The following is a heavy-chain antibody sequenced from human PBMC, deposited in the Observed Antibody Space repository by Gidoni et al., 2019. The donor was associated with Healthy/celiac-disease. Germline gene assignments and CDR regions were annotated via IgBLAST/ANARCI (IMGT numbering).Heavy chain of an antibody. CDR2: IYSGGST. D-gene: IGHD4-17*01. CDR3: ARDSPENYGDYGPDYYYYGMDV. V-gene: IGHV3-66*01. CDR1: GFTLSSNY. J-gene: IGHJ6*02. Sequence: EVQLVESGGGLVQPGGSLRLSCAASGFTLSSNYMSWVRQAPGKGLEWVSVIYSGGSTYYADSVKGRFTISRDNSKNTLYLQMNSLRAEDTAVYYCARDSPENYGDYGPDYYYYGMDVWGQGTTVTVSS.